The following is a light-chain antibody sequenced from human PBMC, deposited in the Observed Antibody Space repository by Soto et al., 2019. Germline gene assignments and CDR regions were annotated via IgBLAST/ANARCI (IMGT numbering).Light chain of an antibody. CDR3: LLSYSAAWV. V-gene: IGLV7-46*01. Sequence: QAVVTQEPSLAVSPGGTVTLTCGSSTGAVSRGHSPYWFQQKPGQAPRTLIYDTSKKHSWTAARFSGSLLGGKAALTLSGAQPEDEAEYYCLLSYSAAWVFGGGTKLTVL. CDR1: TGAVSRGHS. J-gene: IGLJ3*02. CDR2: DTS.